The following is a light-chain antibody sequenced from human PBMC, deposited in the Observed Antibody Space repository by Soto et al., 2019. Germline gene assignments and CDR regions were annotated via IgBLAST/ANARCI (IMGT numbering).Light chain of an antibody. CDR1: SSDVGGYNY. CDR3: CSYAGSYTWV. Sequence: QSALTQPRSVSGSPGQSVTISCTGTSSDVGGYNYVSWYQQHPGKAPKLMIYDVSKRPSGFPDRFSGSKSGNTASLTISGLQAEEEDDYYCCSYAGSYTWVFGGGTKLTVL. J-gene: IGLJ3*02. CDR2: DVS. V-gene: IGLV2-11*01.